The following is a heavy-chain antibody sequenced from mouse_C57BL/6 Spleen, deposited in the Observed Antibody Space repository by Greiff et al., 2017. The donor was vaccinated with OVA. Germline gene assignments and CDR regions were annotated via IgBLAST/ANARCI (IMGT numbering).Heavy chain of an antibody. CDR3: ARRIYYGNYAMDY. Sequence: EVQRVESGGGLVKPGGSLKLSCAASGFTFSDYGMHWVRQAPEKGLEWVAYISSGSSTIYYADTVKGRFTISRDNAKNTLFLQMTSLRSEDTAMYYCARRIYYGNYAMDYWGQGTSVTVSS. CDR2: ISSGSSTI. CDR1: GFTFSDYG. D-gene: IGHD2-1*01. J-gene: IGHJ4*01. V-gene: IGHV5-17*01.